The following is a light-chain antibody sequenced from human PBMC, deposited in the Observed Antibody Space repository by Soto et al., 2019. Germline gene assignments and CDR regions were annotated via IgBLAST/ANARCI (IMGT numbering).Light chain of an antibody. CDR3: TSYTRSDIGV. J-gene: IGLJ3*02. V-gene: IGLV2-14*01. Sequence: QSALTQPASVSGSPGQSITISSTGTSSDVGGYDFVSWYQQRPGKAPKLIIYDVSNRPSGVSNRFSGSKSGNTASLTNSGIQAEDEADYYCTSYTRSDIGVFGGGTKLTVL. CDR2: DVS. CDR1: SSDVGGYDF.